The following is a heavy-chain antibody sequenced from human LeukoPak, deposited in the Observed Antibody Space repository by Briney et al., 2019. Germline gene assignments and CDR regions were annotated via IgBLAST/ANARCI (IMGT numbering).Heavy chain of an antibody. CDR1: GGSISSSSYY. J-gene: IGHJ4*02. Sequence: PSETLSLTCTVSGGSISSSSYYWGWIHQPPGKGLEWIGSIYYSGSTYYNPSLKSRVTISVDTSKNQFSLKLSSVTAADTAVYYCARQYEMATIPFDYWGQGTLVTVSS. V-gene: IGHV4-39*01. D-gene: IGHD5-24*01. CDR2: IYYSGST. CDR3: ARQYEMATIPFDY.